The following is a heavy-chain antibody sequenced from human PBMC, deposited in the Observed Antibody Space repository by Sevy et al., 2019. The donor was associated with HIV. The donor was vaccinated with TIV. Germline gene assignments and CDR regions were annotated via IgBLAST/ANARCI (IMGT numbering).Heavy chain of an antibody. CDR3: AKDHALTTLWVNNWFES. V-gene: IGHV3-30*18. Sequence: GGSLRLSCAASGFTFGSYGMHWVRQAPGKGLEWVAVITYDGSNQYYTASVKGRFTISRDDSKNTLYLQMNSLRAEDTAVYYCAKDHALTTLWVNNWFESWGQGTLVTVSS. CDR2: ITYDGSNQ. J-gene: IGHJ5*01. D-gene: IGHD4-17*01. CDR1: GFTFGSYG.